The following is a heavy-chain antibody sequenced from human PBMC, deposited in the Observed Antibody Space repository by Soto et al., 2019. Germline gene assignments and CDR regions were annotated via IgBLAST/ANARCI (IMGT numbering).Heavy chain of an antibody. CDR2: ITWNSRVL. CDR3: AKGRYDFWSPYYFDS. D-gene: IGHD3-3*01. CDR1: GLNFGDFA. J-gene: IGHJ4*02. V-gene: IGHV3-9*01. Sequence: GGSLRLSCVGTGLNFGDFAMHWVRQAPGKGLEWVSGITWNSRVLAYADSVKGRFTISRDNARNSLYLQMDSLRDEDTALYYCAKGRYDFWSPYYFDSWGQGTLVTVSS.